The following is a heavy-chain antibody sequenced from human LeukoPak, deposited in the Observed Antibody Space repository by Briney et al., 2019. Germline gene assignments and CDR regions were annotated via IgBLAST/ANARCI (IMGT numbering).Heavy chain of an antibody. J-gene: IGHJ4*02. V-gene: IGHV3-30*18. Sequence: GGSLRLSCAASGFTFSSYGMHWVRQAPGKGLEWVAVISYDGSNKYYADSVKGRFTISRDNSKNTLYLQMNSLRAEDTAVYYCAKVMVAGTDGDDYWGQGTLVTVSS. CDR1: GFTFSSYG. CDR2: ISYDGSNK. D-gene: IGHD6-19*01. CDR3: AKVMVAGTDGDDY.